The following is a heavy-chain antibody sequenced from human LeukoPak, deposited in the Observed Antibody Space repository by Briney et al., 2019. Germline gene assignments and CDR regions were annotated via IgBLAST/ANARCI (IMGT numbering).Heavy chain of an antibody. CDR3: ASSSGTLNSEYFQH. CDR1: GYTFTSYG. J-gene: IGHJ1*01. V-gene: IGHV1-18*01. D-gene: IGHD3-22*01. Sequence: ASVKVSCKASGYTFTSYGISWVRQAPGQGLEWMGWISAYNGNTNYAQKLQGRVTMTTDTSTSTACMELRSLRSDDTAVYYCASSSGTLNSEYFQHWGQGTLVTVSS. CDR2: ISAYNGNT.